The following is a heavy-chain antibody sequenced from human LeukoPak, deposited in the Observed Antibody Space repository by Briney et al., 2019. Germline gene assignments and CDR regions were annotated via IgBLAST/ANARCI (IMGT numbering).Heavy chain of an antibody. Sequence: PSETLSLTCVVYGGSLSGYYWSWIRQPPGKGLEWIGEINHSGSTNYNPSLKSRVTISVDTSKNQFSLKLSSVTAADTAVYYCARRPAVVWFDPWGQGTLVTVSS. CDR3: ARRPAVVWFDP. J-gene: IGHJ5*02. V-gene: IGHV4-34*01. CDR2: INHSGST. CDR1: GGSLSGYY. D-gene: IGHD6-19*01.